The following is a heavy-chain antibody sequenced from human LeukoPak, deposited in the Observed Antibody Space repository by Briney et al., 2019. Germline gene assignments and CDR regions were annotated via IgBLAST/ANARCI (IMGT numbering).Heavy chain of an antibody. V-gene: IGHV3-30*18. CDR1: GFTFSSYG. CDR3: AKEGPLQSIDY. J-gene: IGHJ4*02. CDR2: ISYDGSNK. D-gene: IGHD5-24*01. Sequence: GRSLRLSCAASGFTFSSYGMLWVRQAPGKGLEWVAVISYDGSNKYYADSVKGRFTISRDNSKNTLYLQMNSLRAEDTAVYYCAKEGPLQSIDYWGQGTLVTVSS.